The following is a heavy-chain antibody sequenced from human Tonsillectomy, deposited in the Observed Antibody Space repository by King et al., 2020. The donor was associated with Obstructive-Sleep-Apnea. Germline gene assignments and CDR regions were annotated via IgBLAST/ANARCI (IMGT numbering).Heavy chain of an antibody. V-gene: IGHV3-30-3*01. CDR1: GFTFSSYA. CDR3: AREATYYDILTGYSLSHDHAFDI. Sequence: VQLVESGGGVVQPGRSLRLSCAASGFTFSSYAMHWVRQAPGKGLEWVAVISYDGSNKYYADSVKGRFTISSDNSKTTLFLQMNSLRAEDTAVYYCAREATYYDILTGYSLSHDHAFDIWGQGTMVTVSS. CDR2: ISYDGSNK. J-gene: IGHJ3*02. D-gene: IGHD3-9*01.